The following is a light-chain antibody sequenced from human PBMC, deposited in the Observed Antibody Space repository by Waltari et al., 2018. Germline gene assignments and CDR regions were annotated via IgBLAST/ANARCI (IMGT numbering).Light chain of an antibody. CDR1: QSVSKW. J-gene: IGKJ1*01. V-gene: IGKV1-5*03. Sequence: DIEMTQSPSNVSASVGDRVIITCRASQSVSKWVAWYQFKGGKAPKVLISAASSIESGVPSRFGGGGSGSDFALTIAGLQPEDSATYYCQQYKTFLRTFGPGTRVEIK. CDR3: QQYKTFLRT. CDR2: AAS.